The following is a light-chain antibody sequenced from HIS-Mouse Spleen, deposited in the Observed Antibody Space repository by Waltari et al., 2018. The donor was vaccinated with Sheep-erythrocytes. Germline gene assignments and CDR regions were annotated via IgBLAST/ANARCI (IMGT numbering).Light chain of an antibody. V-gene: IGLV6-57*04. J-gene: IGLJ1*01. CDR1: SGSIASTY. CDR2: EDN. Sequence: NFMLTQPHSVSESPGKTVTISCTRSSGSIASTYVQWYQQRPGSAPTTVIYEDNQSPPGVPDRVSGSIDSSSNSASLTISGLKTEDEADYYCQSYDSSNYVFGTGTKVTVL. CDR3: QSYDSSNYV.